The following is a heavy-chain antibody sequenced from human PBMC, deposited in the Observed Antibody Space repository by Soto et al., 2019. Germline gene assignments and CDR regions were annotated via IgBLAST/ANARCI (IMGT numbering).Heavy chain of an antibody. Sequence: EVQLVESGGGLVQPGGSLRLSCAASGFTFSSYWMHWVRQAPGKGLVWVSRINSDGSSTRYADSVKGRFTIFRDNAKNTLYLQMNSLRAEDTAVYYCAKGGAVDYVRDRDWFDPWGQGTLVTVSS. CDR2: INSDGSST. CDR3: AKGGAVDYVRDRDWFDP. CDR1: GFTFSSYW. J-gene: IGHJ5*02. D-gene: IGHD4-17*01. V-gene: IGHV3-74*01.